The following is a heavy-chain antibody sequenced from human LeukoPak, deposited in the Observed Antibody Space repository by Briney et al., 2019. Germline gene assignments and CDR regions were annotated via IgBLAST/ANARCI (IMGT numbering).Heavy chain of an antibody. Sequence: GGSLRLSCATSGFTFSSYSMNWVRQAPGKGLEWVSSISSSSSYIYYADSVKGRFTISRDNAKNSLYLQMYSLRAEDTAVYYCARDSHRDGTDYWGQGTLVTVSS. CDR3: ARDSHRDGTDY. CDR2: ISSSSSYI. CDR1: GFTFSSYS. V-gene: IGHV3-21*01. D-gene: IGHD1-26*01. J-gene: IGHJ4*02.